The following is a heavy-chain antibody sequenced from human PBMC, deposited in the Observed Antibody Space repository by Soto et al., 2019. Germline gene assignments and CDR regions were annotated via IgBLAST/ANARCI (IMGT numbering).Heavy chain of an antibody. Sequence: GSLRLSCTASGFTFGDYAMSWVRQAPGKGLEWVGFIRSKAYGGTTEYAASVKGRFTISRDDSKSIAYLQMNSLKTEDTAVYYCTRMNWVDWYFDLWGRGTLVTVSS. CDR2: IRSKAYGGTT. CDR1: GFTFGDYA. V-gene: IGHV3-49*04. J-gene: IGHJ2*01. CDR3: TRMNWVDWYFDL. D-gene: IGHD7-27*01.